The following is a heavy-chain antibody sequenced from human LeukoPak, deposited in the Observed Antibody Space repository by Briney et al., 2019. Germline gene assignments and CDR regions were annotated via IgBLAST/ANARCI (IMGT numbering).Heavy chain of an antibody. D-gene: IGHD5-18*01. CDR2: IYPGDSDT. Sequence: GESLKISCKGSGYSFTSYWIGWVRQMPGKGLEWMGIIYPGDSDTRYSPSFQGQVTISADKSISTAYLQWSSLKASATAMYYCARQMGGYSYGSTNFDYWGQGTLVTVSS. J-gene: IGHJ4*02. CDR3: ARQMGGYSYGSTNFDY. V-gene: IGHV5-51*01. CDR1: GYSFTSYW.